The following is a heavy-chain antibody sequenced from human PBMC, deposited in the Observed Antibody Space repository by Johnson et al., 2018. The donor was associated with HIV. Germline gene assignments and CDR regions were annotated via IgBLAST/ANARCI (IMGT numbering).Heavy chain of an antibody. CDR3: ARELEFGDLRKNDAFDI. CDR1: GFTFSSYA. J-gene: IGHJ3*02. CDR2: ISYAGSNK. D-gene: IGHD4-17*01. V-gene: IGHV3-30-3*01. Sequence: QVQLVESGGGVVQPGRSLRLSCAASGFTFSSYAMHWVRQAPGKGLEWVAVISYAGSNKYYADSVKGRFTISRDNSKNTLYLQMNSLRAEDTAVYYCARELEFGDLRKNDAFDIWGQGTMVTVSS.